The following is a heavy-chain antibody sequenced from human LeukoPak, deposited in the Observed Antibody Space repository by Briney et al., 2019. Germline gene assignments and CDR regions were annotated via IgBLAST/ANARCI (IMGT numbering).Heavy chain of an antibody. Sequence: SQTLSLTCTVSGGSISSGDYCWSWIRQPPGKGLEWIGYIYYSGSTYYNPSLKSRVTISVDTSKNQFSLKLSSVTAADTAVYYCARLLPVRYGSGSTWFDPWGQGTLVTVSS. J-gene: IGHJ5*02. CDR2: IYYSGST. V-gene: IGHV4-30-4*01. D-gene: IGHD3-10*01. CDR3: ARLLPVRYGSGSTWFDP. CDR1: GGSISSGDYC.